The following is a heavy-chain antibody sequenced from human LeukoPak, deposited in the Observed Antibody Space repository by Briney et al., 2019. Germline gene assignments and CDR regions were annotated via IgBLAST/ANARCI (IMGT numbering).Heavy chain of an antibody. CDR3: ARGLQYSHMDV. J-gene: IGHJ6*03. CDR1: GYTFTSYG. V-gene: IGHV1-8*03. Sequence: GASVKVSCKASGYTFTSYGISWVRQAPGQGLEWMGWISAYNGNTDYAQKFQGRVTITRNTSISTAYMELSSLRSEDTAVYYCARGLQYSHMDVWGNGTTVTVSS. CDR2: ISAYNGNT.